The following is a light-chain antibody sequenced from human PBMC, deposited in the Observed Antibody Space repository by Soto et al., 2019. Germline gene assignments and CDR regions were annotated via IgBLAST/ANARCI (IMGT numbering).Light chain of an antibody. CDR3: GSWDSSLSADV. CDR1: SSNIGGNS. CDR2: DDN. J-gene: IGLJ1*01. V-gene: IGLV1-51*01. Sequence: QSVMTQPPSVSAAPVQKVTISCSGSSSNIGGNSVSWYQQLPGTAPKLLIYDDNKRPSGIPDRFSGSKSGTSATLGITGFQTGDEADYYCGSWDSSLSADVFGTGTKLTVL.